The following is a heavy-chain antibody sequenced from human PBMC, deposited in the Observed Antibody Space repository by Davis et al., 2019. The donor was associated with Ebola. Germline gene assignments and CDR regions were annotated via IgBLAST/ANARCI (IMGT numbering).Heavy chain of an antibody. CDR2: ISDSGDST. CDR3: VRVSRNIATGWYRFDAFDI. Sequence: PGGSLRLSCAASGSTFNTYAMTWVRQAPGKGLEWVSAISDSGDSTYYADSVKGRFTISRDNSKNTLYLQMNSLRAEDTAIYYCVRVSRNIATGWYRFDAFDIWGQGTLVTVSS. J-gene: IGHJ3*02. V-gene: IGHV3-23*01. D-gene: IGHD6-19*01. CDR1: GSTFNTYA.